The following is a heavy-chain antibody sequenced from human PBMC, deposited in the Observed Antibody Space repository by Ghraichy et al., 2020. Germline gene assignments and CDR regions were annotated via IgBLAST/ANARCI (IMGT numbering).Heavy chain of an antibody. V-gene: IGHV3-48*02. D-gene: IGHD2-21*01. CDR3: ASSIIAFDM. Sequence: GESLNISCAASGFTFSSYSMNLVRQAPGKGLEWVSYISSSSSTIYYPDSVKGRFTISRDNAKNSLYLQMNSLRDEDTAVYYFASSIIAFDMWGLGTMVTVSS. CDR2: ISSSSSTI. CDR1: GFTFSSYS. J-gene: IGHJ3*02.